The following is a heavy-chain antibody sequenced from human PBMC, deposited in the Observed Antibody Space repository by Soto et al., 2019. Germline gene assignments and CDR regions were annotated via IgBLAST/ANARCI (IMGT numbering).Heavy chain of an antibody. V-gene: IGHV3-9*01. J-gene: IGHJ4*02. Sequence: GGSLSLSCAASGFIFDDSSSCWVRQVLGKGLEWVSSISWNSGNIGYADSVKGRFTTSRDNAENSLYLQMNSLRPEDTALYYCVRSKGGYSYGTPFDYWGQGP. CDR3: VRSKGGYSYGTPFDY. D-gene: IGHD5-18*01. CDR1: GFIFDDSS. CDR2: ISWNSGNI.